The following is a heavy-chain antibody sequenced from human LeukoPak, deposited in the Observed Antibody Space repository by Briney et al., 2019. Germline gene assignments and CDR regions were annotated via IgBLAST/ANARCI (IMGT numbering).Heavy chain of an antibody. CDR3: ATGLQLWYPGDAFDI. D-gene: IGHD5-18*01. CDR2: ISGTSNYI. V-gene: IGHV3-21*01. Sequence: KPGGSLRLSCAASGFNFNIYSMNWVRQAPGKALEWVSSISGTSNYIYSAHSVKGRFTISRDNAKNSLYLHMNSRRAEDTAVYYCATGLQLWYPGDAFDIWGQGTMVTVSS. J-gene: IGHJ3*02. CDR1: GFNFNIYS.